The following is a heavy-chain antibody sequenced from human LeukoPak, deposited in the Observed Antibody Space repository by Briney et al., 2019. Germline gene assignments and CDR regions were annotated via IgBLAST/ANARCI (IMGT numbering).Heavy chain of an antibody. D-gene: IGHD4-23*01. CDR2: ISSNGGST. CDR1: GFTFSSYW. CDR3: ASSYVGYFQH. J-gene: IGHJ1*01. Sequence: GGSLRLSCAASGFTFSSYWMHWVRQAPGKGLEYVSAISSNGGSTYYANSVKGRFTISRDNSKNTLYLQMGSLRAEDMAVYYCASSYVGYFQHWGQGTLVTVSS. V-gene: IGHV3-64*01.